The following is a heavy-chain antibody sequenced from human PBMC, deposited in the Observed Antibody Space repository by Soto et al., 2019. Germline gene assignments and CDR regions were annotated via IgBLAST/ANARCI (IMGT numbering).Heavy chain of an antibody. V-gene: IGHV1-69*02. CDR3: ARSALIPYSSGWYGSY. J-gene: IGHJ4*02. CDR1: GGTFSSYT. CDR2: IIPILGIA. D-gene: IGHD6-19*01. Sequence: SVKVSCKASGGTFSSYTISWVRQAPGQGLEWMGRIIPILGIANYAQKFQGRVTITADKSTSTAYVELSSLRSEDTAVYYCARSALIPYSSGWYGSYWGQGTLVTVSS.